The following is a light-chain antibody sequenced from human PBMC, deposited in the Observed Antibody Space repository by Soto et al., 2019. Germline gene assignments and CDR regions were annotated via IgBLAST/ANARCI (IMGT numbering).Light chain of an antibody. V-gene: IGKV3-20*01. CDR1: QAVDTKF. Sequence: IVLTQSPGTLSLSPGETATLSCRASQAVDTKFLAWYQQKAGQAPRLVMFGASGRATGVPARFSGGVSGTDFSLTISRLEPEDFAVYYCQLYGISAPVTFGQGTRLEIK. CDR3: QLYGISAPVT. CDR2: GAS. J-gene: IGKJ5*01.